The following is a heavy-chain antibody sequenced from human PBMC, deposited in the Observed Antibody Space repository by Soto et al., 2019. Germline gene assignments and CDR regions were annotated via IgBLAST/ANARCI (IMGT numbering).Heavy chain of an antibody. J-gene: IGHJ6*02. CDR1: GYTFTGYY. V-gene: IGHV1-2*02. D-gene: IGHD2-2*02. CDR3: AGVPAAIPYCYGMDV. Sequence: ASVKVSCKASGYTFTGYYMHWVRQAPGQGLEWMGWINPNSGGTNYAQKFQGRVTMTRDTSISTAYMELSRLRSDDTAVYYCAGVPAAIPYCYGMDVWGQGTTVTVSS. CDR2: INPNSGGT.